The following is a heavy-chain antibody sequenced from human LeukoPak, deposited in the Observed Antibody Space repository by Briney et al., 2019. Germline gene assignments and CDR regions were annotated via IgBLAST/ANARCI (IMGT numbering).Heavy chain of an antibody. Sequence: VASVKVSCKASGYTFTSYDINWVRQATGQGLEWMGWMNPNSGNTGYAQKFQGRVTITRNTSISTAYMELSSLRSEDTAVYYCARGTDCSSTSCYIGWFDPWGQGTLVTVSS. V-gene: IGHV1-8*03. J-gene: IGHJ5*02. CDR2: MNPNSGNT. CDR1: GYTFTSYD. D-gene: IGHD2-2*02. CDR3: ARGTDCSSTSCYIGWFDP.